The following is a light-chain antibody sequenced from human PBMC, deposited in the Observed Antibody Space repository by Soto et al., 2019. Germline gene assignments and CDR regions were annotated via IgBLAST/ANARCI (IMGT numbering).Light chain of an antibody. CDR3: QQYSSSPIT. J-gene: IGKJ5*01. CDR2: GAS. V-gene: IGKV3-20*01. Sequence: EIVLTQSPSTLSLSPGERATLSFMYSQSIGSSYVAWYQQKPGQAPRLLSYGASSRATGIPDRFSGGGSGTDFSLTISRLDPEDFAVYYCQQYSSSPITFGQGTRLEI. CDR1: QSIGSSY.